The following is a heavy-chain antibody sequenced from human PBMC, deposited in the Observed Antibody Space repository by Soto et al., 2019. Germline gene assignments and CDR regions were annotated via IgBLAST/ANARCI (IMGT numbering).Heavy chain of an antibody. Sequence: PGGSLRLSCAASGFTFSSYAMHWVRQAPGKGLEWVAVISYDGSNKYYADSVKGRFTISRDNSKNTLYLQMNSLRAEDTAVYYCARDGGDSSSPGGNNWFDPWGQGT. D-gene: IGHD6-13*01. CDR2: ISYDGSNK. V-gene: IGHV3-30-3*01. CDR1: GFTFSSYA. CDR3: ARDGGDSSSPGGNNWFDP. J-gene: IGHJ5*02.